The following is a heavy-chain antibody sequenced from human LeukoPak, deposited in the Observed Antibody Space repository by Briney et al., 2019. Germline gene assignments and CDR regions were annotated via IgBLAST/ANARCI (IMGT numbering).Heavy chain of an antibody. Sequence: GGSLRLSCAASGFTFSSYWMHWVRQAPGKGLVWVSRINSDGSSTSYADSVKGRFTISRDNSKNTLYLQMSSLRAEDTALYYCAKGKVPADLPKYYFDQWGQGTLVTVSS. D-gene: IGHD2-2*01. V-gene: IGHV3-74*01. CDR2: INSDGSST. CDR1: GFTFSSYW. J-gene: IGHJ4*02. CDR3: AKGKVPADLPKYYFDQ.